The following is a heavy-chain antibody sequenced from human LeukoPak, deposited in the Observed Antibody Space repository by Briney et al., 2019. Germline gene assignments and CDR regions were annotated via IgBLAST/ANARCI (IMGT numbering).Heavy chain of an antibody. Sequence: SETLSLTCAVYGGSFSGYYWSWIRQPPGKGLEWIGEINHSGSTNYNPSLKSRVTISVDTSKNQFSLKLSSVTAADTAVYYCASLKKYYDFWTAKWGYNWFDPWGQGTLVTVSS. D-gene: IGHD3-3*01. J-gene: IGHJ5*02. CDR1: GGSFSGYY. V-gene: IGHV4-34*01. CDR2: INHSGST. CDR3: ASLKKYYDFWTAKWGYNWFDP.